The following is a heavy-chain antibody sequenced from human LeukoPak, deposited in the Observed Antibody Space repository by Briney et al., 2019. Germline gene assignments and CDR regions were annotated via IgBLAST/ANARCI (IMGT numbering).Heavy chain of an antibody. V-gene: IGHV3-74*01. D-gene: IGHD3-22*01. J-gene: IGHJ4*02. Sequence: GGSLRLSCTSSGFTVTNYWMHWVRQAPGKGLVWVSRINSDGSNTNYAGSVKGRFTISRDNAKNTLYLQMNSLRAEDTAVYYCAGGLSDYYYTVGYWGQGTLVTVSS. CDR2: INSDGSNT. CDR1: GFTVTNYW. CDR3: AGGLSDYYYTVGY.